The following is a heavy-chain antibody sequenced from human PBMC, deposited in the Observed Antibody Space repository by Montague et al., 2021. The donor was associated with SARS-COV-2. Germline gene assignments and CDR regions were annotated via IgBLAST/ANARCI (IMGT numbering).Heavy chain of an antibody. CDR1: GGSISSSSYY. J-gene: IGHJ4*02. CDR2: IYYSGST. CDR3: ARREDYYGSCSYPN. Sequence: SETLSLTCTVSGGSISSSSYYWGWIRPPPGQGLEWIGSIYYSGSTYSNPSRRGRVAISVDTSKNQFSLKLSAVTAADTAVYYCARREDYYGSCSYPNWGQGTLVTVSS. D-gene: IGHD3-10*01. V-gene: IGHV4-39*01.